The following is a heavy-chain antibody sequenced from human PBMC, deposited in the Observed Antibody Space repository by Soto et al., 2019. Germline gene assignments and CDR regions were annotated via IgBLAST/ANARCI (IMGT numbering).Heavy chain of an antibody. CDR3: ARDQVDIVATSYYYYYYGMDV. CDR1: GFTFSSYA. V-gene: IGHV3-30-3*01. CDR2: ISYDGSNK. J-gene: IGHJ6*02. Sequence: GGSLRLSCAASGFTFSSYAMHWVRQAPGKGLEWVAVISYDGSNKYYADSVKGRFTISRDNSKNTLYLQMNSLRAEDTAVYYCARDQVDIVATSYYYYYYGMDVWGQGTTVTVSS. D-gene: IGHD5-12*01.